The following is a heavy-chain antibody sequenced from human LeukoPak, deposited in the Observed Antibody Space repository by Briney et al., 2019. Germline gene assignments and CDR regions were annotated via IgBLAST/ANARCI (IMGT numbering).Heavy chain of an antibody. CDR1: GFTIGSYG. D-gene: IGHD2-2*01. CDR3: AKDELGYCSSTSCPGTFDI. Sequence: GGSLRLSCAASGFTIGSYGMHWVRQSPGKGLEWVALISYDGSDTYYADSVKGRFTISRDNSKNTLYLQMNSLRAEDTAVYYCAKDELGYCSSTSCPGTFDIRGQGTMVTVSS. V-gene: IGHV3-30*18. CDR2: ISYDGSDT. J-gene: IGHJ3*02.